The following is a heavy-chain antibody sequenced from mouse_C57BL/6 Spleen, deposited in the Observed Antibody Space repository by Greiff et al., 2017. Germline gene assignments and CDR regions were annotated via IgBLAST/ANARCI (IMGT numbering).Heavy chain of an antibody. V-gene: IGHV5-17*01. CDR2: ISSGSSTL. J-gene: IGHJ1*03. D-gene: IGHD2-3*01. Sequence: EVQGVESGGGLVKPGGSLKLSCAASGFTFSDYGMHWVRQAPEKGLEWVAYISSGSSTLYYADTVKGRFTISRDNAKNTLFLQMTSLRSEDTAMYYCARPDGYYPWYFDVWGTGTTVTVSS. CDR1: GFTFSDYG. CDR3: ARPDGYYPWYFDV.